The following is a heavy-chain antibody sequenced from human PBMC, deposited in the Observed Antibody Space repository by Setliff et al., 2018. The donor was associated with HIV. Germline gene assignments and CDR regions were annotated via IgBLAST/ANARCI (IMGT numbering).Heavy chain of an antibody. D-gene: IGHD3-10*01. CDR2: IYHTGTT. V-gene: IGHV4-31*03. J-gene: IGHJ6*02. CDR1: GGSISSSGNY. CDR3: ARDLSPYGSGDPYYYYGMDV. Sequence: SETLSLTCTVSGGSISSSGNYWTWIRQRPGNGLEWIGYIYHTGTTYYHPSLKSRVLISVDTSNNQFSLRLSSVTAADTAVYYCARDLSPYGSGDPYYYYGMDVWGQGTTVTVSS.